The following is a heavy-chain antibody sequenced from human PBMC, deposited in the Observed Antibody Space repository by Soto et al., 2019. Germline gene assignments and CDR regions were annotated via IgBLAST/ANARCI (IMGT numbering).Heavy chain of an antibody. CDR2: ISNTGNT. Sequence: VQLQESAPRLVRPSETLSLSCTVSGGSISGYYWNWIRQPPGRGLEWIGYISNTGNTNYNPSLKGRGSISVDTSKNQVSLNLRAVTAADTALYYRARDSAVGSSKRGFEYWGQGTLVTVSS. CDR1: GGSISGYY. CDR3: ARDSAVGSSKRGFEY. D-gene: IGHD2-2*01. V-gene: IGHV4-59*01. J-gene: IGHJ4*02.